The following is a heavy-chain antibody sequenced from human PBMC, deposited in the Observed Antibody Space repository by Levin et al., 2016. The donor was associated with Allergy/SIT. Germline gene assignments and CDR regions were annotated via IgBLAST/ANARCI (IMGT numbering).Heavy chain of an antibody. D-gene: IGHD3-3*01. CDR1: GGSVSSGSYY. V-gene: IGHV4-61*01. Sequence: SETLSLTCTVSGGSVSSGSYYWSWIRQPPGKGLEWIGYIYYSGSTNYNPSLKSRVTISVDTSKNQFSLKLSSVTAADTAVYYCARAEYYDFWSGYYTNDYWGQGTLVTVSS. CDR2: IYYSGST. CDR3: ARAEYYDFWSGYYTNDY. J-gene: IGHJ4*02.